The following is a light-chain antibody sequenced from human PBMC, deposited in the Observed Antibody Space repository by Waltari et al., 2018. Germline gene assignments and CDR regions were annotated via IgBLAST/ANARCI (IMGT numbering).Light chain of an antibody. CDR1: QSVFHNSNNKNY. CDR3: RQYYIPPHN. V-gene: IGKV4-1*01. CDR2: WAS. Sequence: DIVMTQFPDSLPVSLGERATINCKSSQSVFHNSNNKNYLAWYQQRPGEPPKLLISWASTRESGVSDRFSASGSATDFTLTISSLQAEDVAIYYCRQYYIPPHNFGQGTKLEIK. J-gene: IGKJ2*01.